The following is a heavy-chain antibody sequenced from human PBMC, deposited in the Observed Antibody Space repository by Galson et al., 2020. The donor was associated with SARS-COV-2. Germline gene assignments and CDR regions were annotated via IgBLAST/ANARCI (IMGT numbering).Heavy chain of an antibody. CDR2: IIPVFGTT. D-gene: IGHD6-19*01. V-gene: IGHV1-69*13. Sequence: SVKVSCQASGGTLSSYVISWVRQAPGQGLEWMGGIIPVFGTTNYAQKFQGRVTITADESTSTAYMELSVLRSQDTAVYYCARLMYSSGSNWFDPWGQGTLVTVSS. CDR1: GGTLSSYV. CDR3: ARLMYSSGSNWFDP. J-gene: IGHJ5*02.